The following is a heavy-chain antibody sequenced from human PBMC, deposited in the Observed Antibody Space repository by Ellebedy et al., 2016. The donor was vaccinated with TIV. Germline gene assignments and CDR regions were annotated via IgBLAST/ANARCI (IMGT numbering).Heavy chain of an antibody. J-gene: IGHJ5*02. CDR2: IIPIFGTA. CDR1: GGTFSSYA. D-gene: IGHD3-10*01. V-gene: IGHV1-69*06. Sequence: SVKVSXXASGGTFSSYAISWVRQAPGQGLEWMGGIIPIFGTANYAQKFQGRVTITADKSTSTAYMELSSLRSEDTAVCYCARVVQYYGSGSNNWFDPWGQGTLVTVSS. CDR3: ARVVQYYGSGSNNWFDP.